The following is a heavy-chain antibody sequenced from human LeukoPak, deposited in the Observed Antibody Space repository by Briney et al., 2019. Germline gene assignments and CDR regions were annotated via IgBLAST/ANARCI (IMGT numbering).Heavy chain of an antibody. CDR2: IYSSGST. CDR3: ARGGSRSWRIEYYFDY. J-gene: IGHJ4*02. D-gene: IGHD6-13*01. Sequence: SETLSLTCTVSGGSIDNYYWNWIRQPPGQALEWIGFIYSSGSTNYNPSFKSRVAISLDTSKNLFSLRLNSVTAADTAIYYCARGGSRSWRIEYYFDYWGQGTLVTASS. V-gene: IGHV4-59*01. CDR1: GGSIDNYY.